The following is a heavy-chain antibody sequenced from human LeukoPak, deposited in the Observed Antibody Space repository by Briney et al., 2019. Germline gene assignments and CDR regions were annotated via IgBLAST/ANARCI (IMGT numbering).Heavy chain of an antibody. D-gene: IGHD4-11*01. CDR3: ARDLSVTTWFDP. J-gene: IGHJ5*02. Sequence: SETLSLTCAVSGGSIRGYYWSWIRRPAGKGLEWIGRIYASGSTTYNPSLKSRVTMSVDTSKNQFSLKLSSATAADTAVYYCARDLSVTTWFDPWGQGTLVIVSS. CDR2: IYASGST. V-gene: IGHV4-4*07. CDR1: GGSIRGYY.